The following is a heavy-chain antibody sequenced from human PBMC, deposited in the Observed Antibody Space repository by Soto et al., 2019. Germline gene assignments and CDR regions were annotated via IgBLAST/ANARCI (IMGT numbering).Heavy chain of an antibody. D-gene: IGHD2-8*01. V-gene: IGHV3-72*01. CDR1: GFTFSDHY. CDR2: TRNKANSYTT. J-gene: IGHJ2*01. Sequence: PGGSLRLSCAASGFTFSDHYMDWVRQAPGKGLEWVGRTRNKANSYTTEYAASVKGRFTISRDDSKNSLYLQMNSLKNEDTAVYYCARGYCSNGVCYRYIDLWGRGTMVTVYS. CDR3: ARGYCSNGVCYRYIDL.